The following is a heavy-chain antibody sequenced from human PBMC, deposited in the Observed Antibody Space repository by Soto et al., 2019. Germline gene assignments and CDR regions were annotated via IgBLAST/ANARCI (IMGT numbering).Heavy chain of an antibody. Sequence: SETLSLTCTVSGGSISSYYWSWIRQPPGKGLEWIGYIYYSGSTNYNPSLKSRVTISVDTSKNQFSLKLSSVTAADTAVYYCARPGKDWSGSSTGYYYYYMDVWGKGTTVTVSS. J-gene: IGHJ6*03. CDR1: GGSISSYY. CDR3: ARPGKDWSGSSTGYYYYYMDV. V-gene: IGHV4-59*01. CDR2: IYYSGST. D-gene: IGHD3-3*01.